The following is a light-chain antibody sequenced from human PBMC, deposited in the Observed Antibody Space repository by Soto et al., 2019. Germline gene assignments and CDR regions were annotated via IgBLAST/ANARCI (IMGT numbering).Light chain of an antibody. J-gene: IGKJ4*01. CDR3: QQYGNSLLT. CDR2: GAS. CDR1: QSVSLNY. Sequence: EIVLTQSPGTLSLSPGERATLSCRASQSVSLNYLAWYQQKPGQAPRLLIYGASSRATGIPGRFSGSGSGTYFTLTIRGLGPEDFAVYYCQQYGNSLLTFGGGTKLEI. V-gene: IGKV3-20*01.